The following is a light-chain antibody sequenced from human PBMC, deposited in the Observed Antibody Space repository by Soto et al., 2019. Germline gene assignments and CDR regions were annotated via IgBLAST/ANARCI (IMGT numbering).Light chain of an antibody. J-gene: IGKJ1*01. CDR2: DAS. Sequence: DIQMTQSPSTLSASVGDRVTTTSRASQSISSWLAWYQQKPGKAPKLLIYDASSLESGVPSRFSGSGSGTEFTLTISSLQPDDFATYYCQQYNSYPVPFGQGTKV. V-gene: IGKV1-5*01. CDR3: QQYNSYPVP. CDR1: QSISSW.